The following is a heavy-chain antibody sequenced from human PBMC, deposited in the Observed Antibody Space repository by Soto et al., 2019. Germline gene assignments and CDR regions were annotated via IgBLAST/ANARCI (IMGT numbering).Heavy chain of an antibody. CDR2: INHSGST. CDR3: ARASIPSYYYYMDV. CDR1: GGSFSGYY. J-gene: IGHJ6*03. Sequence: SETLSLTCAVYGGSFSGYYWRWIRQPPGKGLEWIGEINHSGSTNYNPSLKSRVTISVDTSKNQFSLKLSSVTAADTAVYYCARASIPSYYYYMDVWGKGTTVTVSS. V-gene: IGHV4-34*01.